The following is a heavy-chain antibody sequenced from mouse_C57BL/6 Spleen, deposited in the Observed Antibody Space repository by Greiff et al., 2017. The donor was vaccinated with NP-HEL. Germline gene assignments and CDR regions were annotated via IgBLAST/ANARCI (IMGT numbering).Heavy chain of an antibody. D-gene: IGHD2-5*01. CDR2: INPSNGGT. CDR1: GYTFTSYW. CDR3: AREGIYSNYFDY. J-gene: IGHJ2*01. Sequence: QVQLQQSGTELVKPGASVKLSCKASGYTFTSYWMHWVKQRAGQGLEWIGNINPSNGGTNYNEKFKSKATLTVDKSSSTAYMQLSSLTSEDSAVYYCAREGIYSNYFDYWGQGTTLTVSS. V-gene: IGHV1-53*01.